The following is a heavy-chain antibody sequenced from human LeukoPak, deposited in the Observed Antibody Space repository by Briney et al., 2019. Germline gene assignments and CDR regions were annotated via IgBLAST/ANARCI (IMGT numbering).Heavy chain of an antibody. V-gene: IGHV3-15*01. D-gene: IGHD6-13*01. CDR1: GFTFSNAW. CDR3: TSQDRVAAAGTYDY. J-gene: IGHJ4*02. Sequence: GGSLRLSCAASGFTFSNAWMSWVRQAPGKGLEWVGRIKSKTDGGTTDYAAPVKGRFTISRDGSKNTLYLQMNSLKTEDTAVYYCTSQDRVAAAGTYDYWGQGTLVTVSS. CDR2: IKSKTDGGTT.